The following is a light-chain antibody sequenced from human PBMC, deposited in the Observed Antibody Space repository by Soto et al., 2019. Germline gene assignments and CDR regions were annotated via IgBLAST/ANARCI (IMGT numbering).Light chain of an antibody. CDR3: FSYADSSSYVV. J-gene: IGLJ2*01. V-gene: IGLV2-23*01. Sequence: QSALTQPASVSGSPGQSITISCTGTTSDIGSYNLVSWYQQHPGKAPKLIIYEASKRPSGVSNRFSGSKSGNAASLTISGLQAEDEADYYCFSYADSSSYVVFGGGTQLTVL. CDR1: TSDIGSYNL. CDR2: EAS.